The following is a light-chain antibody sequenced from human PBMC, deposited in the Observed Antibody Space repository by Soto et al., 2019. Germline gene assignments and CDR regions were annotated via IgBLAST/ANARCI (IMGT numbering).Light chain of an antibody. V-gene: IGKV1-12*01. CDR3: QKGNSFPLI. Sequence: DILMTQSPSSVSASVGDRVTITCRAGSGIGSRLDWSQQKPGEAPTLLIYDASSLQSGVPSRFSGSGSGPAFPLTISSLQPEDFAAYYCQKGNSFPLIFGPGTKVEIK. CDR2: DAS. CDR1: SGIGSR. J-gene: IGKJ3*01.